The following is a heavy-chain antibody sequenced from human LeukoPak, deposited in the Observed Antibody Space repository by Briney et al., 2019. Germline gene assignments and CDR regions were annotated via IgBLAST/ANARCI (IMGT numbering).Heavy chain of an antibody. J-gene: IGHJ5*02. CDR2: ISGSGSTT. CDR1: GFTFSSYA. D-gene: IGHD2-2*01. V-gene: IGHV3-23*01. CDR3: ARVRRNIVVVPAAIWFDP. Sequence: GGSLRLSCAASGFTFSSYAMNWVRQAPGKGLEWVSAISGSGSTTYYADSVKGRFTISRDNAKNSLYLQTNSLRAEDTAVYYCARVRRNIVVVPAAIWFDPWGQGTLVTVSS.